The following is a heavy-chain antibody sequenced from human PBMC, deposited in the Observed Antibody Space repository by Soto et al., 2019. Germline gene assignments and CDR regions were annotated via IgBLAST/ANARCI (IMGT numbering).Heavy chain of an antibody. J-gene: IGHJ4*02. Sequence: GGSLRLSCAASGFTFSNYAMSWVRQAPGKGLDWVSIISGSGSTTYYADSVKGRFTISRDNSKNTLYLQMNSLRAEDTAVYYCAKRMNFGEFDNGLDYWGQGTLVTVSS. CDR1: GFTFSNYA. CDR3: AKRMNFGEFDNGLDY. D-gene: IGHD3-10*01. CDR2: ISGSGSTT. V-gene: IGHV3-23*01.